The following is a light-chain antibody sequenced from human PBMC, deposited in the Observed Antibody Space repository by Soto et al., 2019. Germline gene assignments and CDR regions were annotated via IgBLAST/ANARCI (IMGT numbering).Light chain of an antibody. V-gene: IGLV2-18*02. J-gene: IGLJ2*01. Sequence: QSALTQPPSVSGSPGRSVTISCTGSSSDVGSNNRVSWYQQPPGTAPKFIIYEVSNRPSGVPDRFSGSKSGNTASLTISGLQAEDEADYYCSSYISSSSSVVFGGGTKVTVL. CDR2: EVS. CDR3: SSYISSSSSVV. CDR1: SSDVGSNNR.